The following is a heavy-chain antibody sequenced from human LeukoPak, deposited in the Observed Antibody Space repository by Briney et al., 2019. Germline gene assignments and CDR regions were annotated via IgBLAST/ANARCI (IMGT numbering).Heavy chain of an antibody. CDR2: INSDGSST. V-gene: IGHV3-74*01. CDR1: GFTFSSYW. Sequence: GGSLRLSCAASGFTFSSYWMYWVRQAPGKGLVWVSRINSDGSSTSYADSVKGRFTISRDNAKNTLYLQMNSLRAEDTAVYYCARDRGATYHYDSSGLDWGQGTLVTVSS. CDR3: ARDRGATYHYDSSGLD. D-gene: IGHD3-22*01. J-gene: IGHJ4*02.